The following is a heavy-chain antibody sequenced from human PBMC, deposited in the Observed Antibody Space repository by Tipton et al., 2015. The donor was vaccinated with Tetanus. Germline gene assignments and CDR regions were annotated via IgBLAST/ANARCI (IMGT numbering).Heavy chain of an antibody. CDR3: AKDKELYYYYYGMAV. J-gene: IGHJ6*02. Sequence: GSLRLSCEASGFTFNEYSMHWVRQRPGKALEWVSVITWDDNTFYAASIQGRFTISRDNNKDSLYLQMNDLTAEDTALYFCAKDKELYYYYYGMAVWGQGTAVTVSS. D-gene: IGHD1-26*01. CDR1: GFTFNEYS. V-gene: IGHV3-43*01. CDR2: ITWDDNT.